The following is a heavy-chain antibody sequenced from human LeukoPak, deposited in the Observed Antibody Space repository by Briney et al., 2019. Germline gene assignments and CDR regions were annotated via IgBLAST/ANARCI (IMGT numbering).Heavy chain of an antibody. CDR3: ARGVTLIVVVIHDWYFDL. V-gene: IGHV4-39*01. CDR2: IYYSGST. D-gene: IGHD3-22*01. J-gene: IGHJ2*01. Sequence: SETLSLTCTVSGGSISSSSYYWGWIRQPPGKGLEWIGSIYYSGSTSYNPSLKSRVTTSVDTSKNQFSLKLSSVTAADTAVYYCARGVTLIVVVIHDWYFDLWGRGTVFTVSS. CDR1: GGSISSSSYY.